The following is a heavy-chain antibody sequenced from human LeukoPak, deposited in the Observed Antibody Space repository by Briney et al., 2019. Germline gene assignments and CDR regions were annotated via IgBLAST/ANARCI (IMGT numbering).Heavy chain of an antibody. CDR2: ISPRGDIT. V-gene: IGHV3-23*01. D-gene: IGHD5-24*01. Sequence: PGGSLRLSCAASGFIFSNHGMNWVRQAPGKGLEWVSGISPRGDITYYTDSVKGRFTVSRDNFKNTVHLQVNSLRPEDTAVYYCAKGRRDGYNFDFDYWGQGTLVTVSS. CDR3: AKGRRDGYNFDFDY. J-gene: IGHJ4*02. CDR1: GFIFSNHG.